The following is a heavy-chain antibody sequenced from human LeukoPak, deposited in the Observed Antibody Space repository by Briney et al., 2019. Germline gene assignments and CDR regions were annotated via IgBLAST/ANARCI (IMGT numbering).Heavy chain of an antibody. Sequence: SETLSLTCAVYGGSFSGYYWSWIRQPPGKGLEWIGEINHSGSTNYNPSLKSRVTISVDTSKNQFSLKLSSVTAADTAVYYYARGWAALTNDAFDIWGQGTMVTVSS. CDR2: INHSGST. CDR3: ARGWAALTNDAFDI. J-gene: IGHJ3*02. CDR1: GGSFSGYY. D-gene: IGHD1-14*01. V-gene: IGHV4-34*01.